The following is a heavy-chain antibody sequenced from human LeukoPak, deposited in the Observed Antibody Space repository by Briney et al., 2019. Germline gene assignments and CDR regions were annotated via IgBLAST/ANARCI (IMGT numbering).Heavy chain of an antibody. CDR3: ARVGLDTAMVTGYWFDP. Sequence: SVKVSCKASGGTFSSYAISWVRQAPGQGLEWMGGIIPIFGTANYAQKFQGRVTITTDESTSTAYMELSSLRSEDTAVYYWARVGLDTAMVTGYWFDPWGQGTLVTVSS. V-gene: IGHV1-69*05. CDR2: IIPIFGTA. D-gene: IGHD5-18*01. J-gene: IGHJ5*02. CDR1: GGTFSSYA.